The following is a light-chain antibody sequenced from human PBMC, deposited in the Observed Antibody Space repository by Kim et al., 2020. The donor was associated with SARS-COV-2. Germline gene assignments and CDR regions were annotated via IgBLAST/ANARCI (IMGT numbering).Light chain of an antibody. Sequence: ATVGDRVTITCLASQSIHSDLNWYQHKPERAPNLLIYAASTLQSGDPSRFIGCGSGTAFTLTINSWQPKDFATDDCQQSHDNPRTFVQGTKV. CDR1: QSIHSD. J-gene: IGKJ1*01. CDR2: AAS. V-gene: IGKV1-39*01. CDR3: QQSHDNPRT.